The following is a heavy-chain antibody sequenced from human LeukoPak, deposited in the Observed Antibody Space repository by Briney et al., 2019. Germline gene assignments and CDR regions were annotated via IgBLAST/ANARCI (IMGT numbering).Heavy chain of an antibody. D-gene: IGHD2-2*01. Sequence: SETLSLTCTVSGASIRSSYWSWIRQPPGKGLEWIGYISYTGSTNYNPSLKSRVSLSVDTSKNQFSLELSSVTAADTAVYYCATYRTSFIYWYFDLWGRGTLVTVSS. CDR2: ISYTGST. CDR1: GASIRSSY. CDR3: ATYRTSFIYWYFDL. V-gene: IGHV4-59*01. J-gene: IGHJ2*01.